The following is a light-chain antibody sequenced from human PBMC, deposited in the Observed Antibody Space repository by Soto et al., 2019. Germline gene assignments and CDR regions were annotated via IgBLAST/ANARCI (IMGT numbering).Light chain of an antibody. CDR1: SSDVGAYNY. CDR2: EVS. CDR3: SSYTSISTYV. Sequence: QSFLTQPASVSGSPGQSITIACTGTSSDVGAYNYVSWYQHHPGKAPRLMIYEVSNRPSGVSDRFSGSKSGNTASLTISGLLAEDEADYYCSSYTSISTYVFGTGTKVTVL. V-gene: IGLV2-14*01. J-gene: IGLJ1*01.